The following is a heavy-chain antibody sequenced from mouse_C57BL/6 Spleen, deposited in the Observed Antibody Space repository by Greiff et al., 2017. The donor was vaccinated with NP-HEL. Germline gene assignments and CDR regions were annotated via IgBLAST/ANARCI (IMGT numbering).Heavy chain of an antibody. CDR3: ASHYDGYYDAMDV. D-gene: IGHD2-3*01. Sequence: EVKLEESGPGLVKPSPSLSLTCSVSGYSITNGYYWNWIRQFPGNQLEWVGYISYDGSNNYNPSFKKRIAMTRDTAKNQFCLKLNSVTTEDTATYYCASHYDGYYDAMDVWGKGTSVTVSS. CDR1: GYSITNGYY. J-gene: IGHJ4*01. CDR2: ISYDGSN. V-gene: IGHV3-6*01.